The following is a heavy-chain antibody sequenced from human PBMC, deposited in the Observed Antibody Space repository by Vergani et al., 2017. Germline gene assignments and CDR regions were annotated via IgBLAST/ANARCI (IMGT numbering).Heavy chain of an antibody. Sequence: QVQLQESGPGLVKPSETLSLTCTVSGGSISSYYWSWIRQPPGKGLEWIGYIYYSGSTNYNPSLKSRITISVDTSKNQFSLKLSSVTAADTAVYYCARDFGIAAADYYYYGMDVWGQGTTVTVSS. CDR2: IYYSGST. V-gene: IGHV4-59*12. CDR1: GGSISSYY. CDR3: ARDFGIAAADYYYYGMDV. D-gene: IGHD6-13*01. J-gene: IGHJ6*02.